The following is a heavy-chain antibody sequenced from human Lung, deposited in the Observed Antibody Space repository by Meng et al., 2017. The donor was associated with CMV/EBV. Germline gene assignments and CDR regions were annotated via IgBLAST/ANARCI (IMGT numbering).Heavy chain of an antibody. CDR3: ARVKLGEVAILGVSSTRSDFYALDV. V-gene: IGHV4-39*07. D-gene: IGHD3-3*01. CDR1: GDSIRRTTYY. CDR2: ISYSGST. Sequence: SETLSLXCTVSGDSIRRTTYYWGWIRQPPGKGLEWIGSISYSGSTYYNPSLKSRVSISLDASKKHFSLKLPSVTAADTAVYFCARVKLGEVAILGVSSTRSDFYALDVWGRGXTVTVSS. J-gene: IGHJ6*02.